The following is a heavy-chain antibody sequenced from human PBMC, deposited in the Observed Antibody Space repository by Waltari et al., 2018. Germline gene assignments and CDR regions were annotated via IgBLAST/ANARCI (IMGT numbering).Heavy chain of an antibody. J-gene: IGHJ6*03. CDR2: INDSGRT. CDR3: ARVFGYYYYYMDV. Sequence: QVQLQQWGAGLLKPSETLSLTCDVSGGSLSGYHWTWLRQPPGKGLEWIGEINDSGRTTYNPALESRGTVSIDTANNQFSLRVRSVTAADTAVYYCARVFGYYYYYMDVWGKGTTVTISS. V-gene: IGHV4-34*02. D-gene: IGHD3-3*01. CDR1: GGSLSGYH.